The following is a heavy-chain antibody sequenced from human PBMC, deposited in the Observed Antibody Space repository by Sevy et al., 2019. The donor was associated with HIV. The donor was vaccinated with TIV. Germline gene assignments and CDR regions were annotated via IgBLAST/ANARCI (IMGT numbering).Heavy chain of an antibody. CDR1: GFTLNSYW. CDR3: ARDLEFYGYREYGPAFNPDY. Sequence: GGSLRLSCVASGFTLNSYWMSWVRQAPGKGLEWVANIKQDGSVKYYVNSVKGRFTISRDNARNLLYLQMNSLRVEDTAVYYCARDLEFYGYREYGPAFNPDYWGRGTLVTVSS. CDR2: IKQDGSVK. V-gene: IGHV3-7*01. D-gene: IGHD5-12*01. J-gene: IGHJ4*02.